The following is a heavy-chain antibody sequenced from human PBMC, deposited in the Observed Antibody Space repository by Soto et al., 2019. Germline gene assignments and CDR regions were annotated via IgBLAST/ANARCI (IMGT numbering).Heavy chain of an antibody. CDR3: ARGGEVYNFGAVY. CDR1: GGGNLRDYR. Sequence: QVQLVQSGAEVKEPGSSVKVSCKASGGGNLRDYRTTWVRRAPGQGLEWRGGIVPKLGSANYAQKFQGRVTITADESTSSVYMELRSLRSDDTAVYYCARGGEVYNFGAVYWGQGTPVTVSS. D-gene: IGHD1-1*01. CDR2: IVPKLGSA. J-gene: IGHJ4*02. V-gene: IGHV1-69*01.